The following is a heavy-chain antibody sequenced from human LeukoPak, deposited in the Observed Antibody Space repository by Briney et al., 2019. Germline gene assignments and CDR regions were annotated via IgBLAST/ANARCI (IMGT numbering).Heavy chain of an antibody. CDR1: GFTFSSYA. V-gene: IGHV3-30-3*01. J-gene: IGHJ4*02. CDR3: ATPFDY. Sequence: SGGSLRLSCAASGFTFSSYAMHWVRQAPGKGLEWVAVISYDGSNKYYADSVKGRFTISRDNAKNSLYLQMNSLRAEDTAVYYCATPFDYWGQGTLVTVSS. CDR2: ISYDGSNK.